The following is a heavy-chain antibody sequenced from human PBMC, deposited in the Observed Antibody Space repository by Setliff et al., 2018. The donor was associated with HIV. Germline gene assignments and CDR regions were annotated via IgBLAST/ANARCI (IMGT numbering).Heavy chain of an antibody. CDR3: ARVGYYFVTSGYPAIEY. Sequence: SETLSLTCTVSGGSISSYYWSWIRQPPGKGLEWIGYIYHNGSTYYNPSLKSRVTISADTSKNQFSLSLTSVTAADTAVYYCARVGYYFVTSGYPAIEYWGQGTLVTVSS. CDR2: IYHNGST. J-gene: IGHJ4*02. CDR1: GGSISSYY. V-gene: IGHV4-59*06. D-gene: IGHD3-22*01.